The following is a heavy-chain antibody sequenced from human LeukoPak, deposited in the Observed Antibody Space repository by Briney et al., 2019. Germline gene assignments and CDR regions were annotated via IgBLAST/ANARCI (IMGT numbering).Heavy chain of an antibody. J-gene: IGHJ4*02. D-gene: IGHD3-10*01. CDR1: SDSFSDYD. V-gene: IGHV4-34*01. CDR3: ARGRVPGSGSYM. Sequence: SETLSLPCAVYSDSFSDYDWSWLPQPPGKGLEWFREINHSGSTNYNPSLKSRVTIAVDTSKNQFSLKLSSVTAADTAHYYCARGRVPGSGSYMWGQGRLVSVSS. CDR2: INHSGST.